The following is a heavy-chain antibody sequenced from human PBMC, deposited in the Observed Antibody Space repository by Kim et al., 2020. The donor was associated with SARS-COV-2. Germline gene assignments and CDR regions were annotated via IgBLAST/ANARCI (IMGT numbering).Heavy chain of an antibody. J-gene: IGHJ4*02. CDR3: AGGGGSNYASGDN. D-gene: IGHD5-18*01. Sequence: YSQKFQCRVTISRDTSATTAYIELSSLRSEDTAVYYCAGGGGSNYASGDNWGQGTLVTVSS. V-gene: IGHV1-3*01.